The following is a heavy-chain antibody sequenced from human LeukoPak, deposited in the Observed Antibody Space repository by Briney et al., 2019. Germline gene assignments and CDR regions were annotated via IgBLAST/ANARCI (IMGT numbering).Heavy chain of an antibody. Sequence: ASVKVSCKASGYTFTSYDISWVRQAPGQGLEWMGWISAYNGNTNYAQKLQGRVTMTTDTSTSTAYMELRSLGSEDTAVYYCARTTPTNVVVVAATLKGMDVWGQGTTVTVSS. CDR2: ISAYNGNT. D-gene: IGHD2-15*01. CDR1: GYTFTSYD. V-gene: IGHV1-18*01. CDR3: ARTTPTNVVVVAATLKGMDV. J-gene: IGHJ6*02.